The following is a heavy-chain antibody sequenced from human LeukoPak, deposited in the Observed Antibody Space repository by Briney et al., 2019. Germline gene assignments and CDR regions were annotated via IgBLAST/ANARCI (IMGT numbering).Heavy chain of an antibody. CDR1: GYTFTSYD. V-gene: IGHV1-8*01. D-gene: IGHD3-22*01. CDR2: MNPNSGNT. Sequence: ASVKVSCKASGYTFTSYDISWVRQAAGQGLEWMGWMNPNSGNTGYAQKFKGRVTMTGNTSINTAYMELSSLRSEDTAVYYCARGLRDSSGREYFQHWGQGTLVTVSS. CDR3: ARGLRDSSGREYFQH. J-gene: IGHJ1*01.